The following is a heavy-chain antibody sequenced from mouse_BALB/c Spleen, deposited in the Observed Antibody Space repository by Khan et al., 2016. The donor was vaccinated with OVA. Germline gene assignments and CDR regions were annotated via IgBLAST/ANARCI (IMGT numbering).Heavy chain of an antibody. CDR1: GYTFTSYT. V-gene: IGHV1-4*01. J-gene: IGHJ3*01. CDR3: GRDGAYHRNDGWFAY. CDR2: INPSNGYT. D-gene: IGHD2-14*01. Sequence: QVRLQQSGAELARPGASVKMSCKASGYTFTSYTIHWIKKRPGQGLEWIGYINPSNGYTNYNQKFKDKATLTTDKSSTTAYLQLSSLTSDDSAVYNCGRDGAYHRNDGWFAYWGQGNLVTVSA.